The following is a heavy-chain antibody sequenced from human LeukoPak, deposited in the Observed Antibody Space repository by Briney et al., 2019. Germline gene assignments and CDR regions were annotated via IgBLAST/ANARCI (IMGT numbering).Heavy chain of an antibody. CDR2: ISWNSGSI. Sequence: PGRSLRLSCAASGFTFDDYAMHWVRQAPGKGLEWVSGISWNSGSIGYADSVKGRFTISRGNAKNSLYLQMNSLRAEDTALYYCAKIAAAGTSYYYYYYYMDVWGKGTTVTVSS. D-gene: IGHD6-13*01. CDR3: AKIAAAGTSYYYYYYYMDV. J-gene: IGHJ6*03. V-gene: IGHV3-9*01. CDR1: GFTFDDYA.